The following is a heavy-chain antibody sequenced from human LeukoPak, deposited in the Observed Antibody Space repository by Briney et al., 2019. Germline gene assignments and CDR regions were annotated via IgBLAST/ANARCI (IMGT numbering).Heavy chain of an antibody. CDR1: GGFMSTLH. D-gene: IGHD2-15*01. V-gene: IGHV4-4*07. J-gene: IGHJ5*02. Sequence: PSETLSLTCTVSGGFMSTLHWMWLRQPAGKGLEWIGRIQYSDTNYNPSLKSQVISYVATYKKKFSLKLSYVTAADTAVYYGARRKDMRNYNLFDHWGQGTLVTVSS. CDR2: IQYSDT. CDR3: ARRKDMRNYNLFDH.